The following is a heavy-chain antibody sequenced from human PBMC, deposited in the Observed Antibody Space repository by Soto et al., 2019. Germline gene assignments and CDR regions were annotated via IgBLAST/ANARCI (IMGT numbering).Heavy chain of an antibody. Sequence: GGSLRLSCAASGFTFSSYAMHWVRQAPGKGLEWVAVISYDGSNKYYADSVKGRFTISRDNSKNTLYLQMNSLRAEDTAVYYCARAGSYSGSYHDAFDIWGQGTMVTVSS. V-gene: IGHV3-30-3*01. J-gene: IGHJ3*02. CDR1: GFTFSSYA. D-gene: IGHD1-26*01. CDR2: ISYDGSNK. CDR3: ARAGSYSGSYHDAFDI.